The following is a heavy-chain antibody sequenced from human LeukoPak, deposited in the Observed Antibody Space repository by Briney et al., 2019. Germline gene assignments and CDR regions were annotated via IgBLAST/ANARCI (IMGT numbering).Heavy chain of an antibody. J-gene: IGHJ4*02. D-gene: IGHD3-3*01. V-gene: IGHV3-48*03. Sequence: GGSLRLSCAASGFTFSSYEMNWVRQAPGKGLEWVSYISNSGRTIYYADSVKGRFTISRDNAKNSLYLQMNSLRAEDTAVYYCASREWDYWGQGTLVTVSS. CDR2: ISNSGRTI. CDR1: GFTFSSYE. CDR3: ASREWDY.